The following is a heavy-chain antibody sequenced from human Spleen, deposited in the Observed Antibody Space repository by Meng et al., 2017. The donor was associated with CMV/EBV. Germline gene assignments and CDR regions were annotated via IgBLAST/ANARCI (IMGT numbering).Heavy chain of an antibody. CDR1: SSNSAA. V-gene: IGHV6-1*01. CDR2: TYYRSKWYN. Sequence: SSNSAAGNWIRQSPSRGLEWLGRTYYRSKWYNDYAVSVKSRITISPDTSKNQFSLQLNSVTPGDTAIYYCTRDAGDTGGYFENWFAPWGQGTLVTVSS. D-gene: IGHD1-26*01. CDR3: TRDAGDTGGYFENWFAP. J-gene: IGHJ5*02.